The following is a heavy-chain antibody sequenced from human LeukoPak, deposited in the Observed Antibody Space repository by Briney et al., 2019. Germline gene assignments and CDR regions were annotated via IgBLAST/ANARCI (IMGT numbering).Heavy chain of an antibody. CDR2: ISGSGGST. J-gene: IGHJ4*02. CDR3: AKDILRLGELSPNYFDY. D-gene: IGHD3-16*02. CDR1: GFTFSSYA. V-gene: IGHV3-23*01. Sequence: GGSLRLSCAASGFTFSSYAMSWVRQAPGKGLEWVSAISGSGGSTYYADSVKGRFTISRDNSKNTLYLQMNSLRAEDTAVYYCAKDILRLGELSPNYFDYWGQGTLVTVSS.